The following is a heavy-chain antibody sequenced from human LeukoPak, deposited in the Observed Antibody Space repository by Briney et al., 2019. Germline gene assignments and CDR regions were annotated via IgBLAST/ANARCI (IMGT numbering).Heavy chain of an antibody. CDR3: ARRFPANEGPVY. D-gene: IGHD2-2*01. CDR1: GGSITSSSYY. J-gene: IGHJ4*02. V-gene: IGHV4-39*01. Sequence: SETLSLTCTVSGGSITSSSYYWGWIRQPPGKGLEWIGSIYYSRSIYYNPSLRSRVTISVDTSKNQFSLKLSSVTAADTAVYYCARRFPANEGPVYWGQGTLVTVSS. CDR2: IYYSRSI.